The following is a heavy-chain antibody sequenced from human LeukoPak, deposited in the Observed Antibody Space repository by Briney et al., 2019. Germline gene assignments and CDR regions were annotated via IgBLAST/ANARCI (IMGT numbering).Heavy chain of an antibody. CDR2: IYYSGST. J-gene: IGHJ4*02. CDR3: ARTLPGYNWNYAYFDY. D-gene: IGHD1-7*01. CDR1: GGSISSYY. V-gene: IGHV4-59*01. Sequence: PSETLSLTCTVSGGSISSYYWSWIRQPPGKGLEWIGYIYYSGSTNYNPSLKSRVTISVDTSKNQFSLKLSSVTAADTAVYYCARTLPGYNWNYAYFDYWGQGTLVTVSS.